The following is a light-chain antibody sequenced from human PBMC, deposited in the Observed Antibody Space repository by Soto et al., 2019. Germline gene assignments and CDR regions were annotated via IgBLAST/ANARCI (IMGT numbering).Light chain of an antibody. CDR2: DVS. Sequence: QSALTQPPSVSGSPGQSVAISCTGTSSDVGGSNGVSWYQQPPGTAPKLMIYDVSNRPSGVPDRFSGSMSGNTASLTISGLQAEDEGDYYCSSYTSSSTYVFGTGTKLTVL. J-gene: IGLJ1*01. CDR3: SSYTSSSTYV. CDR1: SSDVGGSNG. V-gene: IGLV2-18*02.